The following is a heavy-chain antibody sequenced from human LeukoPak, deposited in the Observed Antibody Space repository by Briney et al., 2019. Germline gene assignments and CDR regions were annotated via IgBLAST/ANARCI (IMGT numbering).Heavy chain of an antibody. CDR2: IKSKTDGGTT. J-gene: IGHJ6*02. Sequence: GGSLRLSCAASGFTFSNAWMSWVRQAPGKGLEWVGRIKSKTDGGTTDYAAPVKGRFTISRDDSKNTLYLQMNSLKTEDTAVYYCTTEADYYYYGMDVWGQGTTVTVSS. CDR3: TTEADYYYYGMDV. CDR1: GFTFSNAW. V-gene: IGHV3-15*01. D-gene: IGHD6-19*01.